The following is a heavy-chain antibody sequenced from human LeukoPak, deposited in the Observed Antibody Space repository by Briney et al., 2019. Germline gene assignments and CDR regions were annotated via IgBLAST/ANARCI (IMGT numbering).Heavy chain of an antibody. D-gene: IGHD3-10*01. CDR2: IFSGGST. J-gene: IGHJ6*03. Sequence: GGSLRLSCAASEFSVSDSYMSWVRQAPGKGLQWVSVIFSGGSTYYTDSVKGRFTLTRDNSKNTLYLEMNSLRAEDTAVYYCARSLGDSGILYYYMDIWGKGTTVTVSS. CDR3: ARSLGDSGILYYYMDI. V-gene: IGHV3-53*01. CDR1: EFSVSDSY.